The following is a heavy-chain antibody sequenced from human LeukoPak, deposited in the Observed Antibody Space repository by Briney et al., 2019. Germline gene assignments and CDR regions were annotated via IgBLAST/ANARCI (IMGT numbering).Heavy chain of an antibody. CDR1: GFTFSSYG. CDR3: AREDYGDYAVRLRGYFDY. V-gene: IGHV3-48*04. CDR2: ISSSGSTI. D-gene: IGHD4-17*01. J-gene: IGHJ4*02. Sequence: GGTLRLSCAASGFTFSSYGMSWVRQAPGKGLEWVSYISSSGSTIYYADSVKGRFTISRDNAKNSLYLQMNSLRAEDTAVYYCAREDYGDYAVRLRGYFDYWGQGTLVTVSS.